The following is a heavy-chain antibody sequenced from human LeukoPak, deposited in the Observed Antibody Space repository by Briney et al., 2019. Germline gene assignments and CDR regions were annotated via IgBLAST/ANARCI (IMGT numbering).Heavy chain of an antibody. Sequence: GGSLRLSCVASGFSFSDHWMNWFRQAPGKGLEWVATIKKDGSEQYYVDSMKGRFTISRDNAKNSVYLQINSLRAEDTAMYYCARDLGWLQSDYWGQGTLVTVSS. V-gene: IGHV3-7*01. CDR1: GFSFSDHW. CDR2: IKKDGSEQ. D-gene: IGHD5-24*01. J-gene: IGHJ4*02. CDR3: ARDLGWLQSDY.